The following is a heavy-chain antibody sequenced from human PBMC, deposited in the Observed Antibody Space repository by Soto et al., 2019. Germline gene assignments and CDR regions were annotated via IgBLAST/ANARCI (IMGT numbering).Heavy chain of an antibody. J-gene: IGHJ4*02. Sequence: GGSLRLACAASGFTFSSYSMNWVRQAPGKGLEWVSSISSSSSYIYYADSVKGRFTVSRDNSRSSLYLQMNSLTADDTAFYYCAKDTDWTIDYWGQGTLVTVSS. CDR3: AKDTDWTIDY. CDR2: ISSSSSYI. D-gene: IGHD1-1*01. V-gene: IGHV3-21*04. CDR1: GFTFSSYS.